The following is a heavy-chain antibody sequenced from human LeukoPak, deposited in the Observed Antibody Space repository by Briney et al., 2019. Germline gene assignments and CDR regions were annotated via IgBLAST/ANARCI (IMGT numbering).Heavy chain of an antibody. CDR3: ARDNIAARPKGQIDY. Sequence: SETLSLTCAVYGGSFSGYYWSWIRQPPGKGLEWMGEINHSGSTNYNPSLKSRVTISVDTSKNQFSLKLSSVTAADTAVYYCARDNIAARPKGQIDYWGQGTLVTVSS. CDR1: GGSFSGYY. CDR2: INHSGST. J-gene: IGHJ4*02. V-gene: IGHV4-34*01. D-gene: IGHD6-6*01.